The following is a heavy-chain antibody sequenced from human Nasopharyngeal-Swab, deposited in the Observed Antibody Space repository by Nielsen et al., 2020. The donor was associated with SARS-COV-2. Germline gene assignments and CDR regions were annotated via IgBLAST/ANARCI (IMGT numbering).Heavy chain of an antibody. J-gene: IGHJ5*02. D-gene: IGHD3-10*01. CDR1: GFTFSSYS. CDR2: ISSSSSTI. Sequence: GGSLRLSCAASGFTFSSYSMNWVRQAPGKGLEWVSYISSSSSTIYYADSVKGRLTISRDNAKNSLYLQMNSLRAEDTAVYYCARVGLWFRELYWFDPWGQGTLVTVSS. CDR3: ARVGLWFRELYWFDP. V-gene: IGHV3-48*04.